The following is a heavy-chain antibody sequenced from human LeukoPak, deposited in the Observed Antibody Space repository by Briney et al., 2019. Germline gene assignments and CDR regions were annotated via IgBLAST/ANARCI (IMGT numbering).Heavy chain of an antibody. CDR3: ARSFCSGGSCYLYYFDY. Sequence: SETLSLTCTVSSGSISSYYWGWIRQPPGKGLEWIGSIYYSGSTYYNPSLKSRVTISVDTSKNQFSLKLSSVTAADTAVYYCARSFCSGGSCYLYYFDYWGQGTLVTVSS. J-gene: IGHJ4*02. D-gene: IGHD2-15*01. CDR2: IYYSGST. CDR1: SGSISSYY. V-gene: IGHV4-39*07.